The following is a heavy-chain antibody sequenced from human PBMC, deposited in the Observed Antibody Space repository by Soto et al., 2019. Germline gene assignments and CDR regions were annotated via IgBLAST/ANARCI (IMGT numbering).Heavy chain of an antibody. CDR2: ISNDESKK. J-gene: IGHJ4*02. CDR3: ARSIAVAGLDY. CDR1: GFTFSTYA. V-gene: IGHV3-30-3*01. D-gene: IGHD6-19*01. Sequence: PGGSLRLSCAASGFTFSTYAVHWVRQAPGKGLEWVAVISNDESKKYYANSVKGRFTISRDNSNNTGYLQMSSLRREDTATYYCARSIAVAGLDYWGPGTLVTVSS.